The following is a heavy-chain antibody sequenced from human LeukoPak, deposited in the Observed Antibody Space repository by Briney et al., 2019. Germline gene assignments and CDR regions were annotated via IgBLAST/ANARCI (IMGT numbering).Heavy chain of an antibody. CDR1: GFTFSSYS. D-gene: IGHD4-17*01. CDR3: AKSYYGDSFDY. Sequence: GGSLRLSCAASGFTFSSYSFNWVRQAPGKGLEWVSSISTGSIFIYYADSVKGRFTISRDSAKSTLYLQMNSLRAEDTAVYYCAKSYYGDSFDYWGQGTLVTVSS. J-gene: IGHJ4*02. V-gene: IGHV3-21*01. CDR2: ISTGSIFI.